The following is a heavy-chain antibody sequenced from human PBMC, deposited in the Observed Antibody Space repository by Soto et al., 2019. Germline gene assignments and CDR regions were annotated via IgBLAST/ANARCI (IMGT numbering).Heavy chain of an antibody. CDR2: VSHDGSNT. Sequence: PGGPLRLSCAASGFTFSDYAMHWVRQAPGKGLEWVAVVSHDGSNTYYADSVKGRFTISRDNSKNTLYLQMNSLRAEDTSVYYCAKEGGLSGSYYISSSYYFDYWGQGTLVTVSS. CDR1: GFTFSDYA. V-gene: IGHV3-30*18. J-gene: IGHJ4*02. D-gene: IGHD1-26*01. CDR3: AKEGGLSGSYYISSSYYFDY.